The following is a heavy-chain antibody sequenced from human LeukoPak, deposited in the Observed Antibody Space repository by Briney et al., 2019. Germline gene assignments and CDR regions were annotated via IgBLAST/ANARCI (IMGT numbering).Heavy chain of an antibody. V-gene: IGHV3-23*01. J-gene: IGHJ4*02. CDR1: GFTFSSYA. Sequence: GGSLRLSCAASGFTFSSYAMSWVRQAPGKGLEWVSAISGSGGSTYYADSVKGRFTISRDNSKNTLYVQMNSLRAEDTAVYYCAKDGAVAGTPYFDYWGQGTLVTVSS. CDR2: ISGSGGST. D-gene: IGHD6-19*01. CDR3: AKDGAVAGTPYFDY.